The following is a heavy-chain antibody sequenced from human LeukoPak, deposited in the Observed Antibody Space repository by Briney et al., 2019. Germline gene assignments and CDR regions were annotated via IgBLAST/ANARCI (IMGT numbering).Heavy chain of an antibody. J-gene: IGHJ4*02. V-gene: IGHV4-31*03. CDR3: ACEDRSGYYGY. CDR2: IYYSGST. Sequence: PSETLSLTCTVSGGSISSGGYYWSWIRQHPGKSLEWIGYIYYSGSTYYNPSLKSRVTISVDTSKNQFSLKLSSVTAADTAVYYCACEDRSGYYGYWGQGTLVTVSS. D-gene: IGHD3-22*01. CDR1: GGSISSGGYY.